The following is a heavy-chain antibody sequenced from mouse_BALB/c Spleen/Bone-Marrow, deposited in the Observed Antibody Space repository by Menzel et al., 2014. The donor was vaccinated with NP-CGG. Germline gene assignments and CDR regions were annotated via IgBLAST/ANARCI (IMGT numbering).Heavy chain of an antibody. J-gene: IGHJ2*01. D-gene: IGHD3-1*01. V-gene: IGHV2-2*02. CDR3: ARNHRGYYFDY. Sequence: QVQLQQSGPGLVQPSQSLSITCTVSGFSLSSYGVHWVRQSPGKGLEWLGVIWSGGSTDYNAAFISRLTISKDNSKSQVFFKMTGLQANDTAIYYCARNHRGYYFDYWGQGTTLTVSS. CDR1: GFSLSSYG. CDR2: IWSGGST.